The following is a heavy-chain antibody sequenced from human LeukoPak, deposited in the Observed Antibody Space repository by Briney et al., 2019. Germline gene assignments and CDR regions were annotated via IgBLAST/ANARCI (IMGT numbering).Heavy chain of an antibody. CDR2: FHSDGTST. Sequence: GSLRLPCAASGFTFSSYAMAWVRQAPGKGLVWVSRFHSDGTSTSYADSVKGRFTSSRDNAKNTLYLQMNSLRAEDTAVCYCAREGGRHYYGSGSYFRYFYYYGIDVWGQGTTVTVSS. J-gene: IGHJ6*02. V-gene: IGHV3-74*01. CDR1: GFTFSSYA. D-gene: IGHD3-10*01. CDR3: AREGGRHYYGSGSYFRYFYYYGIDV.